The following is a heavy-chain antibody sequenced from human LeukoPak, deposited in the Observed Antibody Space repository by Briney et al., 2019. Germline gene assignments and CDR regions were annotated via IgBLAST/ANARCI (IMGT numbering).Heavy chain of an antibody. J-gene: IGHJ5*02. CDR2: INIGGTNT. V-gene: IGHV3-11*01. CDR1: GFTFSDYY. Sequence: GGSLRLSCAASGFTFSDYYMSWIRQAPGKGLEWLSYINIGGTNTHYADSVKGRFTISRDNAKKSLYLEMNNLRAEDTAVYYCATDGAGFDTWGQGVLVTVSS. CDR3: ATDGAGFDT.